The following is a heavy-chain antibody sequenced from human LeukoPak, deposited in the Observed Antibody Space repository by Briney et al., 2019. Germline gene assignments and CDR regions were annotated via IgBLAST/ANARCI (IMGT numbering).Heavy chain of an antibody. D-gene: IGHD6-13*01. CDR1: GGSINNYF. V-gene: IGHV4-59*01. J-gene: IGHJ6*04. Sequence: PSETLSLTCSVSGGSINNYFWSWIRQPPGKGLEWIGHIYYSGSTNYNPSLKGRVTISIDTSKTQSSRKLTSVTPADTAMYYCARDYSNRAMDVRGKGTTVTVSS. CDR3: ARDYSNRAMDV. CDR2: IYYSGST.